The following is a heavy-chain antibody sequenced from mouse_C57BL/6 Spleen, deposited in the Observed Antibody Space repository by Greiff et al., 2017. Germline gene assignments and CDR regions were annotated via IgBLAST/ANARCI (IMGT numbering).Heavy chain of an antibody. J-gene: IGHJ2*01. CDR1: GYTFTSYW. V-gene: IGHV1-64*01. CDR3: ARGDGNYLDY. CDR2: IHPNNGST. Sequence: QVQLQQPGAELVKPGASVKLSCKASGYTFTSYWMHWVKQRPGQGLEWIGMIHPNNGSTNNNENFKSKATLTVDKSSRTAYMQLSSLTSEDSAVYYCARGDGNYLDYWGQGTTLTVSS. D-gene: IGHD2-1*01.